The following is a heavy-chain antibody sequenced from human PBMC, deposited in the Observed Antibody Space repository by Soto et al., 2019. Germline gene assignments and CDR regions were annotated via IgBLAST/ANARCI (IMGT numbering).Heavy chain of an antibody. D-gene: IGHD1-26*01. CDR3: ADRSPYSGSYLFDY. CDR2: IYWDDDK. CDR1: GFSLSTSGVG. Sequence: QITLKESGPTLVKPTQTLTLTCTFSGFSLSTSGVGVGWIRQPPGKALEWLALIYWDDDKRYSPSLKSRLTITKDTTQNQVVLTMTNMDPVDTATYYCADRSPYSGSYLFDYRGQGTLVTVSS. J-gene: IGHJ4*02. V-gene: IGHV2-5*02.